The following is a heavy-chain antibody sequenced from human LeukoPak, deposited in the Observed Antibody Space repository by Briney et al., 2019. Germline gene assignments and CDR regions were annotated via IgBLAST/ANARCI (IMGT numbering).Heavy chain of an antibody. V-gene: IGHV3-30*18. CDR3: VKDRTGTYTLDY. CDR2: ISYDGSNK. J-gene: IGHJ4*02. Sequence: PGRSLRLSCAASGFTFSSYGMHWVRQAPGKGLGWVAVISYDGSNKYYADSVKGRFTISRDNSKNTLNLQMNSLRAEDTAVYYCVKDRTGTYTLDYWGQGTLVTVSS. D-gene: IGHD3-10*01. CDR1: GFTFSSYG.